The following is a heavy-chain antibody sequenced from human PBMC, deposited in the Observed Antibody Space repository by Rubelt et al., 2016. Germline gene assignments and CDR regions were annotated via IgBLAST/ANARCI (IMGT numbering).Heavy chain of an antibody. CDR3: ARELGGDFDAYDF. V-gene: IGHV4-4*02. D-gene: IGHD2-21*02. Sequence: QVQLQESGPRLVEPSGTLSLTCAVSGVSISSGNWWSWIRQPPGKGLEWIGEIFHSGSTNYNPSLKGRVTISVDTVKNQFSLKVNSGTAADTAVYYCARELGGDFDAYDFWGQGTMVTVSS. J-gene: IGHJ3*01. CDR2: IFHSGST. CDR1: GVSISSGNW.